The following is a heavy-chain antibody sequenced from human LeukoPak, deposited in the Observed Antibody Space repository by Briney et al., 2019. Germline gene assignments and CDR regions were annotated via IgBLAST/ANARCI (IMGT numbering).Heavy chain of an antibody. J-gene: IGHJ3*02. V-gene: IGHV3-74*01. D-gene: IGHD4-23*01. Sequence: GGSLRLSCAASGFTFSSYWMHWLRQAPGKGLVWVSRINSDGSSTSYADSVKGRFTISRDNAKNTLYLQMNSLRAEDTAVYYCAREDDPDYGGNADAFDIWGQGTMVTVSS. CDR3: AREDDPDYGGNADAFDI. CDR1: GFTFSSYW. CDR2: INSDGSST.